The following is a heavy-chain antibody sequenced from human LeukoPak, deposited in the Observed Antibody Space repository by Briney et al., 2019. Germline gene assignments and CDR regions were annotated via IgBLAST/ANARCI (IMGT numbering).Heavy chain of an antibody. Sequence: SETLSLTCTVSGGSISSSSYYWGWIRQPPGKGLEWIGSIYYSGSTYYNPSLKSRVTISVDTSKNQFSLKLSSVTAADTAVYYCASQDYDFWSRVRGAFDIWGQGTMVTVSS. CDR3: ASQDYDFWSRVRGAFDI. J-gene: IGHJ3*02. CDR2: IYYSGST. D-gene: IGHD3-3*01. V-gene: IGHV4-39*01. CDR1: GGSISSSSYY.